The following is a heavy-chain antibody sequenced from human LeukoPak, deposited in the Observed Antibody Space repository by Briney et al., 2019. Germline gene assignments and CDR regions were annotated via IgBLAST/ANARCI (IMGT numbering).Heavy chain of an antibody. V-gene: IGHV1-69*13. Sequence: SVKVSCKASGYTFTSYAISWVRQAPGQGLEWMGGIIPIFGTANYAQKFQGRVTITADESTSTAYMELSSLRSEDTAVYYCARADCSGGSCYFDYWGQGTLVTVSS. CDR1: GYTFTSYA. D-gene: IGHD2-15*01. CDR2: IIPIFGTA. J-gene: IGHJ4*02. CDR3: ARADCSGGSCYFDY.